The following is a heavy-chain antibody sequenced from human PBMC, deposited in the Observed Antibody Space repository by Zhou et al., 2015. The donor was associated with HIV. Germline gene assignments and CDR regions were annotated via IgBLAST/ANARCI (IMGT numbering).Heavy chain of an antibody. J-gene: IGHJ4*02. V-gene: IGHV1-69*01. CDR2: IIPIIGRA. CDR1: GGTFSNYL. D-gene: IGHD2/OR15-2a*01. CDR3: ATSGQIAVRRFDY. Sequence: QVQLVQSGPEVKKPGSSVKVSCKSSGGTFSNYLISWVRQAPGQGLEWMGGIIPIIGRANYAQDRVTITADETTRTVYMELSSLRSEDTAVYYCATSGQIAVRRFDYWGQGTLVTVSS.